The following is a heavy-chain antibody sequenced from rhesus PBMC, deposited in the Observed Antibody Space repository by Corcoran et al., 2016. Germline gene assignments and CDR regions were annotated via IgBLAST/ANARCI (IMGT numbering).Heavy chain of an antibody. J-gene: IGHJ4*01. Sequence: QVTLKESGPAIVNPPQTLPLTCLFPGFSPNPSGLGVGWFREPTGTALEWMALIYWDENKRYSTSLKSRLTISKDNSKNQVVLTMTNMDPMDTATYYCARGGGYTGGWYYFDYWGQGVLVTVSS. CDR2: IYWDENK. V-gene: IGHV2-152*01. CDR1: GFSPNPSGLG. D-gene: IGHD6-31*01. CDR3: ARGGGYTGGWYYFDY.